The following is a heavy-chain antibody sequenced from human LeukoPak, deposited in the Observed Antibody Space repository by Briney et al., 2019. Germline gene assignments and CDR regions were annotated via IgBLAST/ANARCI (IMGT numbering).Heavy chain of an antibody. Sequence: PSENLSLTCTVSGGSISSGDYYWSWIRQPPGKGLEWIGLIYYSGSTYYNPSLKSRVTISVDTSKNQFSLKLSSVTAADTAVYYCARGRLNGALRIYAFDIWGQGTMVTVSS. V-gene: IGHV4-30-4*01. J-gene: IGHJ3*02. CDR3: ARGRLNGALRIYAFDI. D-gene: IGHD2/OR15-2a*01. CDR1: GGSISSGDYY. CDR2: IYYSGST.